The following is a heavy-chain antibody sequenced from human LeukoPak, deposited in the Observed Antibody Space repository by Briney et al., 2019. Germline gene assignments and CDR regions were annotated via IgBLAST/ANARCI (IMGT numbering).Heavy chain of an antibody. V-gene: IGHV4-59*01. D-gene: IGHD3-9*01. CDR2: IYDSGST. Sequence: PSETLSPTCTVSGGSMSSYSWSWIRQSPEKGLEWIGYIYDSGSTTYNPSLKSRVTILVDTSQKQFSLKLGSVTAADTAMYYCVRGRSVTGVFRWGPKRNSHYSMDVWGQGTTVTVSS. CDR1: GGSMSSYS. J-gene: IGHJ6*02. CDR3: VRGRSVTGVFRWGPKRNSHYSMDV.